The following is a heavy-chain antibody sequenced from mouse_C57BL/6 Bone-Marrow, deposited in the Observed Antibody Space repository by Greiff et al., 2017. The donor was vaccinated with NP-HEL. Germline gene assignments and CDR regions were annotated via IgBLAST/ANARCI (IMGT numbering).Heavy chain of an antibody. CDR1: GYAFSSYW. J-gene: IGHJ2*01. CDR3: ARGDYGSSYGYFDY. Sequence: VKLQESGAELVKPGASVKISCKASGYAFSSYWMNWVKQRPGKGLEWIGQIYPGDGDTNYNGKFKGKATLTADKSSSTAYMQLSSLTSEDSAVYFCARGDYGSSYGYFDYWGQGTTLTVSS. V-gene: IGHV1-80*01. D-gene: IGHD1-1*01. CDR2: IYPGDGDT.